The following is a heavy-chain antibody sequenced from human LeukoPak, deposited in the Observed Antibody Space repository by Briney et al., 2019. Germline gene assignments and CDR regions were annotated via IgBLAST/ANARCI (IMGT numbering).Heavy chain of an antibody. CDR1: GFTFSSYA. Sequence: GGSLRLSCAASGFTFSSYAMSWVRQAPGKGLEWVSAISGSGGSTYYADSVKGRFTISRDNTKNTLYLQMNSLRAEDTAVYYCAKALLYYYYGMDVWGQGTTVTVSS. CDR3: AKALLYYYYGMDV. CDR2: ISGSGGST. J-gene: IGHJ6*02. V-gene: IGHV3-23*01. D-gene: IGHD2-15*01.